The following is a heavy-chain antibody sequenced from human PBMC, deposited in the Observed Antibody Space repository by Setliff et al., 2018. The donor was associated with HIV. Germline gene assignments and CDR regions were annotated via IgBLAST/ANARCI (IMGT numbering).Heavy chain of an antibody. CDR3: ARDDPLCYDSSGYYYVVAFDI. D-gene: IGHD3-22*01. V-gene: IGHV1-18*01. CDR2: ISAYNGNT. Sequence: VASVKVSCKASGYTFTSYGISWVRQAPGQGLEWMGWISAYNGNTNYAQKLQGRVTMTTDTSTSTAYMELRSLRSDDTAVYYCARDDPLCYDSSGYYYVVAFDIWGQGTMVTVSS. J-gene: IGHJ3*02. CDR1: GYTFTSYG.